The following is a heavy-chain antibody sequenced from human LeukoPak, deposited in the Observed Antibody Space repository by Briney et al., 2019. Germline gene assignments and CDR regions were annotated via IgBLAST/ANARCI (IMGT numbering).Heavy chain of an antibody. D-gene: IGHD3-10*01. CDR3: ARDRWFGESEAFDI. CDR2: ISSSSSTI. V-gene: IGHV3-48*01. J-gene: IGHJ3*02. Sequence: GGSLRLSCAASGFTVSSYSMNWVRQAPGKGLEWVSYISSSSSTIYYADSVKGRFTISRDNAKNSLYLQMNSLRAEDTAVYYCARDRWFGESEAFDIWGQGTMVIVSS. CDR1: GFTVSSYS.